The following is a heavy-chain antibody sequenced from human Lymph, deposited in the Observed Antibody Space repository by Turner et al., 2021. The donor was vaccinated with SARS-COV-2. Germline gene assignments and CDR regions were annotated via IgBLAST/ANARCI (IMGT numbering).Heavy chain of an antibody. Sequence: QVQLQESGPRLVKPLETLFLPCTVSGGSMNSNYWSWVRQPSGKRLEWIGYIYYRGSTNYNPSHKSRVTISVDTSKNQFSLKLTSVTAADTAIYYCARETVNNWVDPWGQGILVTVSS. CDR3: ARETVNNWVDP. V-gene: IGHV4-59*01. D-gene: IGHD2-21*02. CDR2: IYYRGST. CDR1: GGSMNSNY. J-gene: IGHJ5*02.